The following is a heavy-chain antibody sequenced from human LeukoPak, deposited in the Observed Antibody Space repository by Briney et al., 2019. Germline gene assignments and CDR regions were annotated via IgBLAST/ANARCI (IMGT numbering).Heavy chain of an antibody. CDR2: INQYGSES. V-gene: IGHV3-7*01. CDR3: ATYDFWSGFGLGN. Sequence: GGSLRLSCAASGFTFSSYSMNWVRQAPGKGLEWLVNINQYGSESYSVDSVKGRFTISRDNTKNSLYLQMSSLRAEDAAVYYCATYDFWSGFGLGNWGQGTLVTVSS. J-gene: IGHJ4*02. CDR1: GFTFSSYS. D-gene: IGHD3-3*01.